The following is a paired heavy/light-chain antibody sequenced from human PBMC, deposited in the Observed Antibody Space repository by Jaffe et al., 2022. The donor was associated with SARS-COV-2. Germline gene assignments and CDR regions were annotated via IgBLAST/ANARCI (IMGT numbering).Heavy chain of an antibody. Sequence: QITLKESGPTLVKPTQTLTLTCTFSGFSLSSTAVGVGWIRQPPGKALEWLALIYWDDDKRYSPSLKNRLTITKDTSKNQVVLTMTNMDPVDTATYYCARRRGKAGVATIYDAFHIWGQGTMVTVSS. V-gene: IGHV2-5*02. CDR3: ARRRGKAGVATIYDAFHI. CDR1: GFSLSSTAVG. CDR2: IYWDDDK. J-gene: IGHJ3*02. D-gene: IGHD5-12*01.
Light chain of an antibody. Sequence: DIVMTQSPLSLSVTPGEPASISCRSSQSLLDSNRYNHVDWYVQKPGQSPQLLIYLGSTRASGVPDRFSGSGSGTDFTLKISRVEAEDAGVYYCMQALQTFTFGPGTKVEIK. J-gene: IGKJ3*01. V-gene: IGKV2-28*01. CDR1: QSLLDSNRYNH. CDR3: MQALQTFT. CDR2: LGS.